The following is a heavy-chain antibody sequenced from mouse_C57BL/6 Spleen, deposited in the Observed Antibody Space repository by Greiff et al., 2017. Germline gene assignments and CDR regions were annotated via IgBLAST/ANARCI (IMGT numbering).Heavy chain of an antibody. Sequence: VQLQQSGAELVMPGASVKLSCKASGYTFTSYWMHWVKQRPGQGLEWIGEIDPSDSYTNYNQKFKGKSTLTVDKSSSTAYMQLSSLTSEDSAVYYCARSYDGFAYWGQGTLVTVSA. J-gene: IGHJ3*01. D-gene: IGHD2-3*01. CDR1: GYTFTSYW. CDR3: ARSYDGFAY. CDR2: IDPSDSYT. V-gene: IGHV1-69*01.